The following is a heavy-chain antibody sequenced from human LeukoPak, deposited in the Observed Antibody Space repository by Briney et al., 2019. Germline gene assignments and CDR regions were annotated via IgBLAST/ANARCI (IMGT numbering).Heavy chain of an antibody. CDR3: ARDAYYDFWSGDRDDYYMDV. V-gene: IGHV1-2*02. Sequence: GASVKVSCKASGYTFTGYYMHWVRQAPGQGLEWMGWINPNSGGTNYAQKFQGRVTMTRDTSISTAYMELSRLRSDDTAVYYCARDAYYDFWSGDRDDYYMDVWGKGTTVTVSS. CDR1: GYTFTGYY. D-gene: IGHD3-3*01. J-gene: IGHJ6*03. CDR2: INPNSGGT.